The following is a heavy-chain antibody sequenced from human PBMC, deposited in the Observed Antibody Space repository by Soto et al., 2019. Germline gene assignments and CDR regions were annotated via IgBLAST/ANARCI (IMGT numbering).Heavy chain of an antibody. CDR1: GFTFTSSA. V-gene: IGHV1-58*01. CDR2: IAVGSGYT. CDR3: AADATAWQQMVPSDY. J-gene: IGHJ4*02. Sequence: SVKVSCKASGFTFTSSAFQWVRQARGQRLEWIGWIAVGSGYTNYAQRFQDRVTLTRDMSTATTYMELSRLTSEDTAIYYCAADATAWQQMVPSDYWGQGALVTVSS. D-gene: IGHD2-8*01.